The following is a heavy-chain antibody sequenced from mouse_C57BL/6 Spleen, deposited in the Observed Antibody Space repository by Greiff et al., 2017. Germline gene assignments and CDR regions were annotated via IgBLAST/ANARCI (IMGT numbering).Heavy chain of an antibody. J-gene: IGHJ2*01. CDR2: IYPGDGGT. Sequence: QVQLKEPGAELVKPGASVKISCKASGYAFSSYWMHWVKQRPGQGLEWIGQIYPGDGGTNYNGKFKGKATLTADKSSSTAYMQLSSLTSEDSAVYCGTRTGTGGYCDYWGQGTTLTVSS. CDR3: TRTGTGGYCDY. D-gene: IGHD4-1*01. CDR1: GYAFSSYW. V-gene: IGHV1-80*01.